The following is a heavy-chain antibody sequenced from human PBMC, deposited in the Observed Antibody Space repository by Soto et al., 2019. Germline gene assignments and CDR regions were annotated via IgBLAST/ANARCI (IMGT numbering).Heavy chain of an antibody. CDR2: ISYDGSDR. CDR3: ARSTYCNGGSCFPQY. J-gene: IGHJ4*02. CDR1: GFTFSDYG. D-gene: IGHD2-15*01. Sequence: QVQVEEFGGGVVRPGRSLRLSCEGPGFTFSDYGFHWVRQAPGKGLEWVAMISYDGSDRYYRDSVQGSFTISRDDSKNTVYLQMNSLRAEDTSTYYCARSTYCNGGSCFPQYWGPGTLVTVSS. V-gene: IGHV3-30*03.